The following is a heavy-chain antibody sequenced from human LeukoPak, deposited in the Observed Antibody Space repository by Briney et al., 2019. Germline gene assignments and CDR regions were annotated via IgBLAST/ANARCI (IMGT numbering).Heavy chain of an antibody. CDR1: GGTFGSYA. J-gene: IGHJ4*02. V-gene: IGHV1-69*13. CDR3: ARADYYYGSGSYPPPPFDY. Sequence: ASVKVSCKASGGTFGSYAISWVRQAPGQGLEWMGGIIPIFGTANYAQKFQGRVTITADESTSTAYMELSSLRSEDTALYYCARADYYYGSGSYPPPPFDYWGQGTLVTVSS. CDR2: IIPIFGTA. D-gene: IGHD3-10*01.